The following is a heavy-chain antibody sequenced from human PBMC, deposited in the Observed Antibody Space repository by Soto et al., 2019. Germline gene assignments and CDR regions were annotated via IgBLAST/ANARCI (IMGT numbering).Heavy chain of an antibody. Sequence: EVQLLESGGGLVQPGGSLSLSCAASGFAFGAYAMTWVRQAPGKGLVWVSVISGAGGNTYYADSVKGRFTVSRDNSKKKLYLEMNSLRGEDTAIYYCAKDPGPQLRPSWWVDPWGQGTRVTVAS. V-gene: IGHV3-23*01. D-gene: IGHD2-2*01. CDR2: ISGAGGNT. J-gene: IGHJ5*02. CDR1: GFAFGAYA. CDR3: AKDPGPQLRPSWWVDP.